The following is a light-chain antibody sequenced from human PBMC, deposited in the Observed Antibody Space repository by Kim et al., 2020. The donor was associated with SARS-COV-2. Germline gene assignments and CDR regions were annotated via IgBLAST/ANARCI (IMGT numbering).Light chain of an antibody. CDR1: SSDVRGYNY. V-gene: IGLV2-8*01. CDR3: SSYAGSNNWV. Sequence: GQSVTISCTGSSSDVRGYNYVSWYQQHPGKAPKLMIYEVSKRPSGVPDRFSGSKSGNTASLTVSGLQAEDEADYYCSSYAGSNNWVFGGGTQLTVL. J-gene: IGLJ2*01. CDR2: EVS.